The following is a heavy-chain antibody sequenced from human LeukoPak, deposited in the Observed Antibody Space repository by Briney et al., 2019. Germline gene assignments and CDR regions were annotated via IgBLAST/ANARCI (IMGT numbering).Heavy chain of an antibody. CDR1: GVPISSGGYS. CDR3: ARLTNSGWIDY. CDR2: MYYSGST. D-gene: IGHD6-19*01. Sequence: PSETLSLTCAVSGVPISSGGYSWRWVRQPPGKGLEWIGYMYYSGSTNYNPSGKSRLTICVDTSKNEFSLKLSSVTAADTAVYYCARLTNSGWIDYWGQGTLVTVSS. V-gene: IGHV4-61*08. J-gene: IGHJ4*02.